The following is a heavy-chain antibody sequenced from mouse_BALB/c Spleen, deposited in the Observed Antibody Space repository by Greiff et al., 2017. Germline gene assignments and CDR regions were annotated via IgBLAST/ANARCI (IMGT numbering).Heavy chain of an antibody. D-gene: IGHD1-1*01. V-gene: IGHV1-7*01. Sequence: QVQLQQSGAELAKPGASVKMSCKASGYTFTSYWMNWVKQRPGQGLEWIGYINPSTGYTEYNQKFKDKATLTADKSSSTAYMQLSSLTSEDSAVDYCARWLRGYAMDYWGQGTSVTVSS. CDR1: GYTFTSYW. CDR2: INPSTGYT. CDR3: ARWLRGYAMDY. J-gene: IGHJ4*01.